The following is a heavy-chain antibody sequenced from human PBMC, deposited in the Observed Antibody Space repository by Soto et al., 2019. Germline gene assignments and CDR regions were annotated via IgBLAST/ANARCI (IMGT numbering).Heavy chain of an antibody. CDR1: GYTFTSYY. J-gene: IGHJ4*02. V-gene: IGHV1-46*01. D-gene: IGHD6-19*01. CDR3: ARGRHSSGWYYRFDY. Sequence: ASVKVSCKASGYTFTSYYMHWVRQAPGQGLEWMGIINPGGGSTSYAQKFQGRVTMTRDTSTSTVYMELSSLRSEDTAVYYCARGRHSSGWYYRFDYWGQGTLVTVSS. CDR2: INPGGGST.